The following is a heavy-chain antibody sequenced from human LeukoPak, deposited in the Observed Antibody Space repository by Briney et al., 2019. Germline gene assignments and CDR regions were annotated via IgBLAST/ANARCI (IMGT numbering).Heavy chain of an antibody. CDR2: INHSGST. CDR1: GGSFSGYY. D-gene: IGHD2-8*01. Sequence: SETLSLTCAVYGGSFSGYYWSWIRQPPGKGLEWIGEINHSGSTYYNPSLKSRVTISLDTSKNQFSLKLSSVTAADTAVYYCATENGFNDYWGQGTLVTVSS. J-gene: IGHJ4*02. V-gene: IGHV4-34*01. CDR3: ATENGFNDY.